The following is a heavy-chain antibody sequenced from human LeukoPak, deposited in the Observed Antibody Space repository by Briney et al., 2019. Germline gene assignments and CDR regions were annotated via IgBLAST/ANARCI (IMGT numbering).Heavy chain of an antibody. CDR1: GGSISSSSYY. CDR2: IYYSGGT. D-gene: IGHD4-17*01. J-gene: IGHJ4*02. CDR3: ARAYGDYEVGYFDY. Sequence: SETLSLTCTVSGGSISSSSYYWGWIRQPPGKGLEWIGGIYYSGGTYYNPSLKSRVTISVDTSKNQFSLKLSSVTAADTAVYYCARAYGDYEVGYFDYWGQGTLVTVSS. V-gene: IGHV4-39*07.